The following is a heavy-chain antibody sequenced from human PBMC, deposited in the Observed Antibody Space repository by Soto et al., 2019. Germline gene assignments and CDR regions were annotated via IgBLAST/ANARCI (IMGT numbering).Heavy chain of an antibody. J-gene: IGHJ4*02. V-gene: IGHV3-23*01. Sequence: GGSLRLSCVASGFTFSSYAMSWVRQAPGKGLEWVSAITDDGDDTYYADSVKGRFTISRDNSKNTLSLQMNSLRAEETAVYYCARSPPRYCSRTTCPFDYWGQGTLVTVSS. CDR2: ITDDGDDT. CDR1: GFTFSSYA. CDR3: ARSPPRYCSRTTCPFDY. D-gene: IGHD2-2*01.